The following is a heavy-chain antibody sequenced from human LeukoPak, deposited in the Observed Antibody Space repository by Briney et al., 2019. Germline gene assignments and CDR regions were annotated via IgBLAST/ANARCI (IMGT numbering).Heavy chain of an antibody. V-gene: IGHV4-59*12. CDR2: IYYSGST. CDR3: ARDRGIAVN. J-gene: IGHJ4*02. D-gene: IGHD6-19*01. CDR1: GFTFSSYA. Sequence: GSLRLSCAASGFTFSSYAMSWVRQPPGKGLEWIGYIYYSGSTNYNPSLKSRVTISVDTSKNQFSLKLSSVTAADTAVYYCARDRGIAVNWGQGTLVTVSS.